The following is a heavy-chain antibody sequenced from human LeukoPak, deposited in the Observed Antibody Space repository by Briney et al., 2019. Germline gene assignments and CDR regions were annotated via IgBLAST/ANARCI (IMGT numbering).Heavy chain of an antibody. D-gene: IGHD4-17*01. CDR3: ARGRSKSLGTVNAFIH. Sequence: ASVKVSCKASGYTFTSYDINWVRQATGQGLEWMGWMNPNSGNTGYAQKFQGRATMTRNTSISTAYMELSSLRSEDTAVYYCARGRSKSLGTVNAFIHWGQGTLVTVSS. CDR1: GYTFTSYD. CDR2: MNPNSGNT. V-gene: IGHV1-8*01. J-gene: IGHJ4*02.